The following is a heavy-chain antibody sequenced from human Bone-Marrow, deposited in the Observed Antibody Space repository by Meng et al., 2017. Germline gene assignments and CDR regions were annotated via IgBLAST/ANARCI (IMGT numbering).Heavy chain of an antibody. D-gene: IGHD3-10*01. J-gene: IGHJ4*02. Sequence: VWLGQAGAEVKKPGASVKVSCKASGYTFTGYYMHWVRQAPGQGLEWMGRINPNSGGTNYAQKFQGRVTMTRDTSISTAYMELSRLRSDDTAVYYCARAYGSGSYLRAYYFDYWGQGTLVTVSS. CDR2: INPNSGGT. CDR3: ARAYGSGSYLRAYYFDY. V-gene: IGHV1-2*06. CDR1: GYTFTGYY.